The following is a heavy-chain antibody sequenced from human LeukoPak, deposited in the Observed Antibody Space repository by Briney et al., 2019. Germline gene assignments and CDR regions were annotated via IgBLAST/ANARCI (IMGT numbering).Heavy chain of an antibody. CDR2: IYVTGST. J-gene: IGHJ6*03. CDR1: GGSIINYY. D-gene: IGHD3-22*01. Sequence: PSETLSLTCTVSGGSIINYYWSWIRQAAGTGLEWVGRIYVTGSTIYNPSLQRRLSMSVDTSKNQFSLRLTSATAADTAVYYCARLKYYDSTGYSPGYYMDVWGKGITVTVSS. V-gene: IGHV4-4*07. CDR3: ARLKYYDSTGYSPGYYMDV.